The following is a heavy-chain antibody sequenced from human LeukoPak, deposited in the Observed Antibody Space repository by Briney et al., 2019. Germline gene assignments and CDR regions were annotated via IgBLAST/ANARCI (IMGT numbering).Heavy chain of an antibody. CDR3: ARDNDIVVVPAAKSYYYYGMDV. D-gene: IGHD2-2*01. CDR2: INHSGST. CDR1: GGSFSGYY. V-gene: IGHV4-34*01. J-gene: IGHJ6*02. Sequence: PSETLSLTCAVYGGSFSGYYWSWIRQPPGKGLEWIGEINHSGSTNYNPSLKSRVTISVDTSKNQFSLKLSSVTAADTAVYYCARDNDIVVVPAAKSYYYYGMDVWGQGTTVTVSS.